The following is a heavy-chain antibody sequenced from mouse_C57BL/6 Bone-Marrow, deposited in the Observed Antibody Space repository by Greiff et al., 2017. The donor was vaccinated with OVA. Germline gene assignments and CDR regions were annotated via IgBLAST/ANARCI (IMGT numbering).Heavy chain of an antibody. CDR3: TTDRY. CDR1: GFNIKDDY. Sequence: EVQLQQSGAELVRPGASVKLSCTASGFNIKDDYMHWVKERPEQGLEWIGWIDPENGDTESASKFQGKATITADTSSKPVYLHLSSLTSEDTAVYYCTTDRYWGQGTTLTVSS. J-gene: IGHJ2*01. CDR2: IDPENGDT. V-gene: IGHV14-4*01.